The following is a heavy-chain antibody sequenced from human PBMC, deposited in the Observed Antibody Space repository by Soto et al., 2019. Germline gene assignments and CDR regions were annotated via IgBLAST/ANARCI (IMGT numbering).Heavy chain of an antibody. D-gene: IGHD3-10*02. CDR1: GGSISSADDY. CDR2: VPYSGET. Sequence: QVQLQESGPGLVKPSQTLSLTCTVSGGSISSADDYWSWIRQPPGKGLEWIGSVPYSGETYYSPSHNSRITLVVDTSRKQFSLRVSSVTAADPAVCYCARAWTRYYVTDWGPGTLVTVS. CDR3: ARAWTRYYVTD. V-gene: IGHV4-30-4*01. J-gene: IGHJ1*01.